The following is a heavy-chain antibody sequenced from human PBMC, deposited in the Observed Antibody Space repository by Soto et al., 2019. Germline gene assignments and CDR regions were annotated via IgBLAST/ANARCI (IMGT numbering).Heavy chain of an antibody. CDR2: ISSNGGST. D-gene: IGHD6-13*01. J-gene: IGHJ5*02. V-gene: IGHV3-64D*08. CDR1: GFTFSSYA. Sequence: PGGSLRLSCSASGFTFSSYAMHWVRQAPGKGLEYVSAISSNGGSTYYADSVKGRFTISRDNSKNTLYLQMSSLRAEDTAVYYCVKDAYYDSSSSKYNWFDPWGQGTLVTVSS. CDR3: VKDAYYDSSSSKYNWFDP.